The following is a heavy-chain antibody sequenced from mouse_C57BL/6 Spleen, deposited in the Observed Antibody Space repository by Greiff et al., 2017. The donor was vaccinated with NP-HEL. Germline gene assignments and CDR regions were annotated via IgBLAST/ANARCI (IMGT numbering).Heavy chain of an antibody. J-gene: IGHJ2*01. CDR3: ARPRDLWDYFDY. V-gene: IGHV1-53*01. D-gene: IGHD1-1*02. CDR2: INPSNGGT. CDR1: GYTFSSYW. Sequence: VQLQQPWTELVKPGASVKLSCKASGYTFSSYWMHWVKQRPGQGLEWTGNINPSNGGTNYNEKFQSKATLTVDKSSSTAYMQLSSLSSEDSAVYSCARPRDLWDYFDYRGHGTTLTVSS.